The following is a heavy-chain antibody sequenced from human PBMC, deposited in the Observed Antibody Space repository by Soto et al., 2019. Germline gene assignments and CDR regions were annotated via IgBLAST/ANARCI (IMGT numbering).Heavy chain of an antibody. CDR3: AKGPSITRAFDI. J-gene: IGHJ3*02. CDR1: EFTFSTYA. Sequence: VGSLSLSSAASEFTFSTYAMSWVRQAPGKGLEWVSVISGSGGSAYYAACVTGRFTISRDISKNTLYLQMNSLRAEDSAVYYCAKGPSITRAFDIWGQGTMVTVSS. V-gene: IGHV3-23*01. D-gene: IGHD6-6*01. CDR2: ISGSGGSA.